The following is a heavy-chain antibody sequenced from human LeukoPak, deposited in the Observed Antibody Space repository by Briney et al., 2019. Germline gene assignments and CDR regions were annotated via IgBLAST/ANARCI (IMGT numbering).Heavy chain of an antibody. Sequence: ASVKVSCEASGYTFTGYYMHWVRQAPGQGLEWMGWINPNSGGTNYAQKFQGRVTMTRDTSISTAYMELSRLRSDDTAVYYCARFRKNSGSYYYYYYYMDVWGKGTTVTISS. D-gene: IGHD1-26*01. J-gene: IGHJ6*03. V-gene: IGHV1-2*02. CDR1: GYTFTGYY. CDR3: ARFRKNSGSYYYYYYYMDV. CDR2: INPNSGGT.